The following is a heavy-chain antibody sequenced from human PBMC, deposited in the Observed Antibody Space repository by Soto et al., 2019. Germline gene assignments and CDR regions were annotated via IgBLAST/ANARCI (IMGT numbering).Heavy chain of an antibody. CDR3: ARVGLKFLLGGEFFQV. V-gene: IGHV3-48*01. Sequence: DVYLVESGGGLVQPGGSLRLSCTASGFTLSSYSMNWVRQAPGKGPEWVSHISSNSDTVDYADSVKGRFTIPRDNARNSLSLQMNSLRAEDTAVYYCARVGLKFLLGGEFFQVWGQGTLVTVSS. CDR2: ISSNSDTV. CDR1: GFTLSSYS. J-gene: IGHJ1*01. D-gene: IGHD3-16*01.